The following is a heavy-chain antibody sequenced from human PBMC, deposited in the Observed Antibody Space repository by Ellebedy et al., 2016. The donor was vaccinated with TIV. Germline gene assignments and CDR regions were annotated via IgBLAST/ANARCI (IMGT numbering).Heavy chain of an antibody. CDR2: INPSSGST. J-gene: IGHJ4*02. Sequence: AASVTVSCKASGYTFSNYFVHWVRQAPGQGLEGMGIINPSSGSTTYAQKLQGRLTMTRDTSTSTVYMELSSLRSEDTAVYYCSRARSSGWLHTPDYWGQGLLVTVSS. V-gene: IGHV1-46*04. CDR1: GYTFSNYF. D-gene: IGHD6-19*01. CDR3: SRARSSGWLHTPDY.